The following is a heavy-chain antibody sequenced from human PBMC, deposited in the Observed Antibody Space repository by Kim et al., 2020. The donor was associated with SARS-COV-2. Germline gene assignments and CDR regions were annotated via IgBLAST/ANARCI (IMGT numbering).Heavy chain of an antibody. CDR3: ARPTLEGYFDY. CDR2: P. V-gene: IGHV3-13*05. Sequence: PYKPGSVTGRVTNSRENAMNSLYLQMNSLRAGDTAVYYCARPTLEGYFDYWGQGTLVTVSS. J-gene: IGHJ4*02.